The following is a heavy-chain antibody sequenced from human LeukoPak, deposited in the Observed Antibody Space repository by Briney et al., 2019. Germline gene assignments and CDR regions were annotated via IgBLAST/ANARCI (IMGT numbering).Heavy chain of an antibody. D-gene: IGHD2-2*01. V-gene: IGHV1-2*02. CDR2: INPNSGGT. CDR3: ARGSYACSSTSCYRAWFDP. CDR1: GYTFTGYY. Sequence: ASVKVSCKASGYTFTGYYMHWVRQAPGQGLEWMGWINPNSGGTNYAQKFQGRVTMTRNTSISTAYMELSSLRSEDTAVYYCARGSYACSSTSCYRAWFDPWGQGTLVTVSS. J-gene: IGHJ5*02.